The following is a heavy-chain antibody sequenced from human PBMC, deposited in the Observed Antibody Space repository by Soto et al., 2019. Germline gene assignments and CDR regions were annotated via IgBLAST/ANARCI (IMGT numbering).Heavy chain of an antibody. CDR3: AKYYYDSSGYYALDY. Sequence: GGSLRLSCAASGFTFDDYGMSWVRQAPGKGLEWVSGINWNGGSTGYADSVKGRFTISRDNTKNSLYLQMNSLRAEDTALYYCAKYYYDSSGYYALDYWGQGTLVTVSS. CDR2: INWNGGST. V-gene: IGHV3-20*04. J-gene: IGHJ4*02. D-gene: IGHD3-22*01. CDR1: GFTFDDYG.